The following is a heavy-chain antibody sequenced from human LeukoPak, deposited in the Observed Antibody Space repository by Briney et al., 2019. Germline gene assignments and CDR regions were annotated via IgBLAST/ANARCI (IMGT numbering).Heavy chain of an antibody. V-gene: IGHV3-21*01. CDR2: ITSSSSYI. CDR3: VRLYDDYTNGHFDS. D-gene: IGHD4-11*01. CDR1: GFTFSSYS. J-gene: IGHJ4*02. Sequence: GGSLRLSCAASGFTFSSYSMNWVRQAPGKGLEWVSSITSSSSYIYYADSVKGRFTISRHNAKNSLYLQLNSLRAEDTAVYYCVRLYDDYTNGHFDSWGQGALVTVSS.